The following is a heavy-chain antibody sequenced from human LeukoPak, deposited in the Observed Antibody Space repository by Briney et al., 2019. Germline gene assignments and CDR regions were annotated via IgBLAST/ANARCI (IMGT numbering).Heavy chain of an antibody. V-gene: IGHV1-69*13. Sequence: SVNVSCKASGGTFSSYVISWVRQAPGQGLEWMGGIIPIFGTANYAQKFQGRVTITADESTSTAYMELSSLRSEDTAVYYCASSRRGSYGYFLYFDYWGQGTLVTVSS. CDR2: IIPIFGTA. CDR1: GGTFSSYV. J-gene: IGHJ4*02. D-gene: IGHD5-18*01. CDR3: ASSRRGSYGYFLYFDY.